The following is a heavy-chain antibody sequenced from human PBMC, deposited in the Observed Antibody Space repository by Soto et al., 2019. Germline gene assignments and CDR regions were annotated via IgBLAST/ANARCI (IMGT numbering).Heavy chain of an antibody. CDR2: IYYSGST. V-gene: IGHV4-39*01. D-gene: IGHD3-3*01. J-gene: IGHJ6*02. CDR1: GGSISSSSYY. CDR3: ARHTKSYYYGMDV. Sequence: SETLSLPCTVSGGSISSSSYYWGWIRQPPGKGLEWIGSIYYSGSTYYNPSLKSRVTISVDTSKNQFSLKLSSVTAADTAVYYCARHTKSYYYGMDVWGQGTTVTVSS.